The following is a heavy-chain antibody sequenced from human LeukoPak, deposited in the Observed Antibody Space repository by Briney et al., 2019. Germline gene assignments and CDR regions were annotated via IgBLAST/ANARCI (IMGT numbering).Heavy chain of an antibody. D-gene: IGHD3-10*01. CDR1: GFTFSSYS. CDR3: ARDQIRRAYYYGSGKDAFDI. J-gene: IGHJ3*02. CDR2: ISSSSTI. V-gene: IGHV3-48*04. Sequence: GGSLRLSCAASGFTFSSYSMNWVRQAPGKGLEWVSYISSSSTIYYADSVKGRFTISRDNAKNSLYLQMNSLRAEDTAVYYCARDQIRRAYYYGSGKDAFDIWGQGTMVTVSS.